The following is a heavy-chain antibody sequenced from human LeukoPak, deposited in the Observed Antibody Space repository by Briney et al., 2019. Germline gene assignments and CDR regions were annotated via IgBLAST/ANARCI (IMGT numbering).Heavy chain of an antibody. CDR1: GFTFSSYW. D-gene: IGHD2-2*01. CDR2: IKQDGSKT. CDR3: ARDAMSRTADY. J-gene: IGHJ4*02. V-gene: IGHV3-7*01. Sequence: GGSLRLSCAASGFTFSSYWMSWVRQAPGKGLEWVGNIKQDGSKTYFVDSVKGRFTISRDNAKNSLYLQMNSLRAEDTAVYYCARDAMSRTADYWGQGTLVTVSS.